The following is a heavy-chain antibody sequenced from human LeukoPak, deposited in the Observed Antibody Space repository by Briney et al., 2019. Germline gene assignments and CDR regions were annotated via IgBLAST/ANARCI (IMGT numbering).Heavy chain of an antibody. D-gene: IGHD3-3*01. Sequence: PSQTLSLTCTVSGGSISSGDYYWSWIRQPPGKGLEWIGYIYYSGSTNYNPSLKSRVTISVDTSKNQFSLKLSSVTAADTAVYYCARGDITIFGGYGMDVWGQGTTVTVSS. CDR2: IYYSGST. J-gene: IGHJ6*02. CDR1: GGSISSGDYY. CDR3: ARGDITIFGGYGMDV. V-gene: IGHV4-61*08.